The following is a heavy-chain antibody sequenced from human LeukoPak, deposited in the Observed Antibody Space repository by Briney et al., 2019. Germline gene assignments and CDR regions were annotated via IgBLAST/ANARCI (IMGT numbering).Heavy chain of an antibody. CDR1: GGSISSGGYY. D-gene: IGHD3-16*02. V-gene: IGHV4-31*03. J-gene: IGHJ4*02. CDR2: IYYSGST. CDR3: ARGGITFGGVIESDFDC. Sequence: PSQTLSLTCTVSGGSISSGGYYWSWIRQHPGKGLEWIGYIYYSGSTYYNPSLKSRVTISVNTSKNQFSLKLSSVTAADTAVYYCARGGITFGGVIESDFDCWGQGTLVTVSS.